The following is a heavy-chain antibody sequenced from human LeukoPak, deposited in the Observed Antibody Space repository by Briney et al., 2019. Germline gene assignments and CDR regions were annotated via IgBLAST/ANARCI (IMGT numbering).Heavy chain of an antibody. D-gene: IGHD3-22*01. CDR1: GGTFSSYA. Sequence: ASVKVSCKASGGTFSSYAISWVRQAPGQGLEWMGWISAYNGNTNYAQKLQGRVTMTTDTSTSTAYMELRSLRSDDTAVYYCARVRYYYDSSGLPGAFDIWGQGTMVTVSS. J-gene: IGHJ3*02. CDR3: ARVRYYYDSSGLPGAFDI. V-gene: IGHV1-18*01. CDR2: ISAYNGNT.